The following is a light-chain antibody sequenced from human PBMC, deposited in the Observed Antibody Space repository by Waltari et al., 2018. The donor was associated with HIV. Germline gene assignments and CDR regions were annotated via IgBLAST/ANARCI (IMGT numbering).Light chain of an antibody. Sequence: SYELTQPPSVSVSPGQTASITCSGDKLGDKYACWYQPKPGQSPVLVIYHDIQRPSGSPGRFSGSNSGNTATLTISGTQAMDEADYYCQAWDSSTVVFGGGTKLTVL. CDR3: QAWDSSTVV. CDR1: KLGDKY. V-gene: IGLV3-1*01. J-gene: IGLJ2*01. CDR2: HDI.